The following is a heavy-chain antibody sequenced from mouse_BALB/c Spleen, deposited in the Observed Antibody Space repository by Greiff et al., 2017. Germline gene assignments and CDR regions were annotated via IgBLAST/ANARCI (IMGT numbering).Heavy chain of an antibody. D-gene: IGHD2-1*01. J-gene: IGHJ2*01. Sequence: EVQVVESGGGLVQPGGSLKLSCAASGFTFSSYGMSWVRQTPDKRLELVATINSNGGSTYYPDSVKGRFTISRDNAKNTLYLQMSSLKSEDTAMYYCARDWGYGNYDSYWGQGTTLTVSS. CDR3: ARDWGYGNYDSY. CDR1: GFTFSSYG. V-gene: IGHV5-6-3*01. CDR2: INSNGGST.